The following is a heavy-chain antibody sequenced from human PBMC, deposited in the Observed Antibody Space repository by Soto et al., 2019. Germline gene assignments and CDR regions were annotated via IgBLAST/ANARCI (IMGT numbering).Heavy chain of an antibody. D-gene: IGHD3-22*01. Sequence: EVQLLESGGALVQPGGSLRLSCEASGFTYIKYAMSWVRQAPGKGLEWVSGISGDAGRTFYADSVKGRFTISRDNSKNTVYLQMNSLRVEDTAVYYCVKDTVVVINGEDFDSWGQGTLVTVSS. CDR1: GFTYIKYA. CDR3: VKDTVVVINGEDFDS. V-gene: IGHV3-23*01. J-gene: IGHJ4*02. CDR2: ISGDAGRT.